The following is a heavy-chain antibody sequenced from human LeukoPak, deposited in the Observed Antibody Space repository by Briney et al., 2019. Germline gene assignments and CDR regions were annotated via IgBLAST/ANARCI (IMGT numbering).Heavy chain of an antibody. Sequence: SVKVSCKASGGTFSSYAISWVRQAPGQGLEWMGRIIPIFGTANYAQKFQGRVTITTDESTSTAYMELSSLRSEDAAVYYCARGPIAARPDNWFDPWGQGTLVTVSS. CDR1: GGTFSSYA. CDR2: IIPIFGTA. V-gene: IGHV1-69*05. CDR3: ARGPIAARPDNWFDP. J-gene: IGHJ5*02. D-gene: IGHD6-6*01.